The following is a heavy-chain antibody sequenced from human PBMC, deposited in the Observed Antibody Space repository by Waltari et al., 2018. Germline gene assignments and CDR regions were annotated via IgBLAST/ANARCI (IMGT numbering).Heavy chain of an antibody. J-gene: IGHJ3*02. Sequence: QVQLVQSGAEVKKPGASVKVSCKASGYTFTSYDINWVRQATGQGLEWMGWMNPNIGKSGCAQKFQGRVTMTRNTSISTAYMELSSLRSEDTGVYYCARASGRGGDAVAIWGQGTMVTVSS. D-gene: IGHD3-16*01. CDR2: MNPNIGKS. CDR1: GYTFTSYD. CDR3: ARASGRGGDAVAI. V-gene: IGHV1-8*01.